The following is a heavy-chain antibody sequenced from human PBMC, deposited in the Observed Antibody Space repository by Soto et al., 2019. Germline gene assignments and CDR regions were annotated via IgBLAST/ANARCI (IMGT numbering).Heavy chain of an antibody. CDR2: ISYDGSNK. V-gene: IGHV3-30*18. CDR1: GFTFSSYG. Sequence: GRSLRLSCAASGFTFSSYGMHWVRQAPGKGLEWVAVISYDGSNKYYADSVKGRFTISRDNSKNTLYLQMNSLRAEDTAVYYCAKDLGTTVTTASNYYYGMDVWGQGTTVTVSS. D-gene: IGHD4-17*01. CDR3: AKDLGTTVTTASNYYYGMDV. J-gene: IGHJ6*02.